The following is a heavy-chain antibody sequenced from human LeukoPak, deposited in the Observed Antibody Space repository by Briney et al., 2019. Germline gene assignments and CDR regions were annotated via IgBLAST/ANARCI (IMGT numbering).Heavy chain of an antibody. CDR1: GYSFTSYW. V-gene: IGHV5-51*01. J-gene: IGHJ5*02. CDR3: ARREGGSSETWFDP. D-gene: IGHD6-6*01. CDR2: IYPADSDT. Sequence: GESLKISCKGSGYSFTSYWIGWVRQMPGKGLEWMGFIYPADSDTTYSPSLQGQVTISADKSISTAYLQWSSLKASDTAMYYCARREGGSSETWFDPWGQGTLGTVSS.